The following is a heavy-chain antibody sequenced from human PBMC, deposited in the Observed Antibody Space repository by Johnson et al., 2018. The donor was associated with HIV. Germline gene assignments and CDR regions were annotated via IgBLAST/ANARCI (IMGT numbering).Heavy chain of an antibody. Sequence: QVQLVESGGGVVQPGRSLRLSCAASGFTFSSYGMHWVRQAPGKGLEWVAVISYDGSNKYYADSVKGRFTISRDNSKNTLYLQMNSLRAEATAVYYCARPQGTGDAFDLWGQGTKVTISS. CDR2: ISYDGSNK. D-gene: IGHD1-1*01. J-gene: IGHJ3*01. CDR1: GFTFSSYG. V-gene: IGHV3-30*03. CDR3: ARPQGTGDAFDL.